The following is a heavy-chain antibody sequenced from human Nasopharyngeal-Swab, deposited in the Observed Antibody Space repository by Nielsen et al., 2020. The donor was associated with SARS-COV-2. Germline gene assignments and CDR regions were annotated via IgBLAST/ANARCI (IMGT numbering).Heavy chain of an antibody. CDR2: IYHSGST. CDR3: ARINYYDSSGYYS. Sequence: SETLSLTCAVSGGSISSSNWWSWVRQPPGKGLEWIGEIYHSGSTNYNPSLKSRVTISVDKSKNQFSLKLSSVTAADTAVYYCARINYYDSSGYYSWGQGTLVTVSS. J-gene: IGHJ4*02. D-gene: IGHD3-22*01. V-gene: IGHV4-4*02. CDR1: GGSISSSNW.